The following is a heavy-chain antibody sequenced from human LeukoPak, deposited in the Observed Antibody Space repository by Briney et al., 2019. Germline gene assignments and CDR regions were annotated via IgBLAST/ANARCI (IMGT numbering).Heavy chain of an antibody. CDR1: GYTFTLYY. Sequence: GSSVKISSKTSGYTFTLYYLHCGRDAPGHGVECGGGGNPNSGGTNYAQKFQGRVTMTRDTSISTAYMELSRLRSDDTAVYYCARGYCSSTSCYSWFDPWGQGTLVTVSS. CDR2: GNPNSGGT. J-gene: IGHJ5*02. V-gene: IGHV1-2*02. CDR3: ARGYCSSTSCYSWFDP. D-gene: IGHD2-2*01.